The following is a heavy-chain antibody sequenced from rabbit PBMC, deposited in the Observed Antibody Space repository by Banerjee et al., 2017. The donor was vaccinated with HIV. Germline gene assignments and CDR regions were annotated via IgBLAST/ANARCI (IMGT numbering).Heavy chain of an antibody. CDR2: IYVGSNDFT. V-gene: IGHV1S45*01. CDR3: ARGPSSVGATGDVYFNL. D-gene: IGHD1-1*01. Sequence: PLEESGGGLVKPEGSLTLTCTASGFSFSSNAMCWVRQAPGKGPEWIACIYVGSNDFTYYASWAKGRFTISKTSSTTVTLRMTSLTAADTATYFCARGPSSVGATGDVYFNLWGPGTLVTVS. CDR1: GFSFSSNA. J-gene: IGHJ4*01.